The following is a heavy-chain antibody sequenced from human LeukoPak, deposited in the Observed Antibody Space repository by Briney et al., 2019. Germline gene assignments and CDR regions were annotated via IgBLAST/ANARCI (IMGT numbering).Heavy chain of an antibody. CDR1: GGTFSSYA. D-gene: IGHD3-9*01. Sequence: SVKVSCKASGGTFSSYAISWVRQAPGQGLEWMGGIIPIFGTANYAQKFQGRVTITTDESTSTAYMELSSLRSEDTAVYYCARGGHDILTGYYFPLDYWGQGTLVPVSS. CDR2: IIPIFGTA. J-gene: IGHJ4*02. V-gene: IGHV1-69*05. CDR3: ARGGHDILTGYYFPLDY.